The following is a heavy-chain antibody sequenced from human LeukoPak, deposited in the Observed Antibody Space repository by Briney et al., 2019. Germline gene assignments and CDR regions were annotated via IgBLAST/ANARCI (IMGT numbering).Heavy chain of an antibody. CDR1: GGSISSYY. V-gene: IGHV4-59*08. D-gene: IGHD3-10*01. J-gene: IGHJ3*02. Sequence: PSETLSLTCTVSGGSISSYYWSWIRQPPGKGLEWIGYIYYSGSTNYNPSLKSRVTISVDTSKNQFSLKLSSVTAADTAVYYCARRQTTMVRGSDAFDNWGQGTMVTVSS. CDR2: IYYSGST. CDR3: ARRQTTMVRGSDAFDN.